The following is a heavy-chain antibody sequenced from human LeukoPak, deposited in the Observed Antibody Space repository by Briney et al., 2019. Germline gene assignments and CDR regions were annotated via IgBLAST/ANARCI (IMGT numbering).Heavy chain of an antibody. J-gene: IGHJ4*02. CDR3: ARDRSSSEFDY. D-gene: IGHD6-6*01. CDR1: GFTFSSYS. Sequence: GGSLRLSCAASGFTFSSYSMNWVRQAPGEGLEWVSSISSSSSYIYYADSVKGRFTISRDNAKNSLYLQMNSLRAEDTAVYYCARDRSSSEFDYWGKGTLVTVSS. V-gene: IGHV3-21*01. CDR2: ISSSSSYI.